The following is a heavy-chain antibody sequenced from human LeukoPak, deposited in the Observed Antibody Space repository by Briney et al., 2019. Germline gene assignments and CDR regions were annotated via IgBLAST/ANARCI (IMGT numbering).Heavy chain of an antibody. D-gene: IGHD1-26*01. J-gene: IGHJ4*02. CDR3: ARQKDNLIVGAYGY. V-gene: IGHV1-69*04. CDR2: IIPILTMA. Sequence: SVKVSCKSSGGTFNSYGISWVRQAPGQGLEWMGRIIPILTMANYAQRFQGRVTLTADKSTSTAYMELSSLRSEDTAMYYCARQKDNLIVGAYGYWGQGTLVTVSS. CDR1: GGTFNSYG.